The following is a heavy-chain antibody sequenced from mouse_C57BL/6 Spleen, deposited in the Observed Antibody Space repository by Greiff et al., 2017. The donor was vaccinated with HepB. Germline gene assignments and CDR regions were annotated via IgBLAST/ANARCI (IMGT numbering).Heavy chain of an antibody. D-gene: IGHD2-5*01. CDR1: GYAFSSYW. V-gene: IGHV1-80*01. CDR3: ARTDSNYVYYFDY. Sequence: VQLQQSGAELVKPGASVKISCKASGYAFSSYWMNWVKQRPGKGLEWIGQIYPGDGDTNYNGKFKGKATLTADKSSSTAYMQLSSLTSEDSAVYFCARTDSNYVYYFDYWGQGTTLTVSS. CDR2: IYPGDGDT. J-gene: IGHJ2*01.